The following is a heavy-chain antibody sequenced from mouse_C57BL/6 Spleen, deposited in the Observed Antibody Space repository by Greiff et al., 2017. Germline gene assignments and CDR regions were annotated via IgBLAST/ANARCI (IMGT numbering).Heavy chain of an antibody. Sequence: EVQLQQSGTVLARPGASVKMSCKTSGYTFNSYWMHWVKQRPGQGLEWIGAIYPGNSDTSYNQKFQGKAKLTAVTSASTAYMELSSLTNEDSAFYYCTREEWSFDYWGQGTTLTVSS. D-gene: IGHD1-3*01. V-gene: IGHV1-5*01. CDR1: GYTFNSYW. CDR2: IYPGNSDT. CDR3: TREEWSFDY. J-gene: IGHJ2*01.